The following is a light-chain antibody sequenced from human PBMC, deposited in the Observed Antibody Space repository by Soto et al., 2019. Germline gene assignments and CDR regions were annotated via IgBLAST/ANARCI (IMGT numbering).Light chain of an antibody. V-gene: IGLV1-47*02. CDR3: ATWDDSLSARV. CDR1: TPNIGSNL. CDR2: SNN. Sequence: QAVVTQPPSTSGTPGQRVTISCSGSTPNIGSNLVYWYQHLPGTAPKLLIYSNNQRPSGVPDRFSGSKSGTSASLAISGLRSEDEGDYYCATWDDSLSARVFGGGTKLTVL. J-gene: IGLJ3*02.